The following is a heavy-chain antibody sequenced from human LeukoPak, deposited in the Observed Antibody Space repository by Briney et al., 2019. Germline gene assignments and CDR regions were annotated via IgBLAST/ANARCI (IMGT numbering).Heavy chain of an antibody. CDR3: AKMFYYDSSGYHFDY. Sequence: PGGSLRLSCAASGFTFSSYGMHWVRQAPGKGLEWVAVISYDGSNKYYADSVKGRFTISRDNSKDTLDLQMNSLRAEDTAVYYCAKMFYYDSSGYHFDYWGQGTLVTVSS. CDR1: GFTFSSYG. J-gene: IGHJ4*02. V-gene: IGHV3-30*18. D-gene: IGHD3-22*01. CDR2: ISYDGSNK.